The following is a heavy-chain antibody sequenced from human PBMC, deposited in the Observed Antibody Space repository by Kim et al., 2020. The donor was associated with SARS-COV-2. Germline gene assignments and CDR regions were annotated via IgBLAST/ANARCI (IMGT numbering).Heavy chain of an antibody. V-gene: IGHV3-23*01. CDR2: ISGSGGST. D-gene: IGHD2-2*01. Sequence: GGSLRLSCAASGFTFSSYPMSWVRQAPGKGLEWVSAISGSGGSTYYADSVKGRFTISRDNSKNTLYLQMNSLRAEDTAVYYCAKVVSAGTPDTNYCYYYYMDVWGQGTMVTVSS. CDR3: AKVVSAGTPDTNYCYYYYMDV. CDR1: GFTFSSYP. J-gene: IGHJ6*03.